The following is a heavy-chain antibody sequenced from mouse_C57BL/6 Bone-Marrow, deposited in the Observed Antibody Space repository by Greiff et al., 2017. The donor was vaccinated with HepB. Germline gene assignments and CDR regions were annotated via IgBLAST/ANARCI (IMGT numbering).Heavy chain of an antibody. V-gene: IGHV1-15*01. CDR1: GYTFTDYE. CDR3: TRSDDGYYRYWFAY. CDR2: IEPETGGT. J-gene: IGHJ3*01. D-gene: IGHD2-3*01. Sequence: QVQLKESGAELVRPGASVTLSCKASGYTFTDYEMHWVKQTPVHGLEWIGAIEPETGGTAYNQKFKGKAILTADKSSSTAYMELRSLTSEDSAIYYCTRSDDGYYRYWFAYWGQGTRVTVSA.